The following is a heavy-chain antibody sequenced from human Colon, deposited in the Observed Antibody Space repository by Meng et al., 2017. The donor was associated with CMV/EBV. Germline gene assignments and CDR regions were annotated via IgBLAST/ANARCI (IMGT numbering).Heavy chain of an antibody. CDR3: ARLAGTRKAFDY. Sequence: CAASGFDFSNYWMHGVRQVPGKGPEWVARIDSDGSFTTYAGSVKGRFAISRDNTENTLYLQMNSLRGEDTAVYYCARLAGTRKAFDYWGQGTLVTVSS. V-gene: IGHV3-74*03. J-gene: IGHJ4*02. D-gene: IGHD1/OR15-1a*01. CDR1: GFDFSNYW. CDR2: IDSDGSFT.